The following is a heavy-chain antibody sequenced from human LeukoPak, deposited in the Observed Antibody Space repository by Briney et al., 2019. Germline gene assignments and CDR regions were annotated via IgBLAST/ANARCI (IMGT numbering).Heavy chain of an antibody. V-gene: IGHV3-23*01. CDR1: GFTFSSYA. CDR2: ISGSGGST. Sequence: GGSLRLSCAASGFTFSSYAMSWVRQAPGKGLEWVSGISGSGGSTYYADSVKGRFTISRDNSKNTLFLQMNSLRAEDTAVYYCARTFWSGYHFDYWGQGTLVTVSS. D-gene: IGHD3-3*01. J-gene: IGHJ4*02. CDR3: ARTFWSGYHFDY.